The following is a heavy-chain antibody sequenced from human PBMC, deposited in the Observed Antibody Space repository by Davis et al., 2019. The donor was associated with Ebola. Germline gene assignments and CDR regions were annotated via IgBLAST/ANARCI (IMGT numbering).Heavy chain of an antibody. CDR3: AREDTAMADFDC. J-gene: IGHJ4*02. Sequence: GESLRLSCAASGFTFSSYAMSWVRQAPGKGLEWVTNINQDGSEKYYVDSVKGRFTISRDNSKYMLYLQMNGLRPEDTAVYYCAREDTAMADFDCWGQGTLVTVSS. V-gene: IGHV3-7*01. CDR2: INQDGSEK. D-gene: IGHD5-18*01. CDR1: GFTFSSYA.